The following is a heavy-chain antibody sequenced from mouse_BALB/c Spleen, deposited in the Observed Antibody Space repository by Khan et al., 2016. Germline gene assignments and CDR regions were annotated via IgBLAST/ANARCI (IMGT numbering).Heavy chain of an antibody. V-gene: IGHV9-3*02. Sequence: QIQLVQSGPELKKPGETVKISCKASEYTFTNYGMNWVKQAPGKGLKWMGWINTNTGEPTYAEEFKGRFAFSLEASASTAYLQINNLKNEDSATYFYARTGDYPYYAMDDWGQGTSVTVSS. CDR3: ARTGDYPYYAMDD. D-gene: IGHD2-13*01. CDR1: EYTFTNYG. CDR2: INTNTGEP. J-gene: IGHJ4*01.